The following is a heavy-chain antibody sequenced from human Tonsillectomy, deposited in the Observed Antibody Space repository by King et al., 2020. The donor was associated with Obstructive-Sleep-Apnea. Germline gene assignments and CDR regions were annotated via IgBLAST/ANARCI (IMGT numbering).Heavy chain of an antibody. CDR2: IYYSGST. CDR1: GGSVSSGSYY. V-gene: IGHV4-61*01. J-gene: IGHJ6*02. D-gene: IGHD3-10*01. CDR3: AGGVVRGGYGMDV. Sequence: QLQESGPGLVKPSETLSLTCTVSGGSVSSGSYYWSWIRQPPGKGLEWLGYIYYSGSTNYNPSLKSRVTISVDTSKNQFSLKLSSVTAADTAVYYCAGGVVRGGYGMDVWGQGTTVTVSS.